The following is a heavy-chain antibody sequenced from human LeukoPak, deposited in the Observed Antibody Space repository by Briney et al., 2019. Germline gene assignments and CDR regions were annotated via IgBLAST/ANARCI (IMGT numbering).Heavy chain of an antibody. CDR2: ISYDGSNK. CDR3: AKDDTVVPAALRYGMDV. V-gene: IGHV3-30*18. CDR1: GFTFSSYG. J-gene: IGHJ6*02. D-gene: IGHD2-2*02. Sequence: GGSLRLSCAAPGFTFSSYGMHWVRQAPGKGLEWVAVISYDGSNKYYADSVKGRFTISRDNSKNTLYLQMNSLRAEDTAVYYCAKDDTVVPAALRYGMDVWGQGTTVTVSS.